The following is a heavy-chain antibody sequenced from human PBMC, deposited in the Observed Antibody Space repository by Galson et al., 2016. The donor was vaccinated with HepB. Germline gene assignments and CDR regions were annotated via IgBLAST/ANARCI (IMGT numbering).Heavy chain of an antibody. D-gene: IGHD4-17*01. CDR1: RFTFSTYA. CDR3: ARDNERGDYVFDY. V-gene: IGHV3-30-3*01. CDR2: ISYDGSNQ. Sequence: SLRLSCAASRFTFSTYAMHWVRQAPGKGLEWVAVISYDGSNQFYADSVKGRFTISRDDSKNIVYLQMNSLSAEDTAVYYCARDNERGDYVFDYWGQGTLVTVSS. J-gene: IGHJ4*02.